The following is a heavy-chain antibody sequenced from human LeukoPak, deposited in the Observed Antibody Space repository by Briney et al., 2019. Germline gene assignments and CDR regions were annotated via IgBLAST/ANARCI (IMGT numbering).Heavy chain of an antibody. V-gene: IGHV3-30*04. Sequence: GGSLRLSCAASGFTFSSYAMSWVRQAPGKGLEWVAVISYDGSNKYYADSVKGRFTISRDNSKNTLYLQMNSLRAEDTAVYYCAKYSGSGIFDYWGQGTLVTVSS. D-gene: IGHD3-10*01. CDR1: GFTFSSYA. CDR2: ISYDGSNK. CDR3: AKYSGSGIFDY. J-gene: IGHJ4*02.